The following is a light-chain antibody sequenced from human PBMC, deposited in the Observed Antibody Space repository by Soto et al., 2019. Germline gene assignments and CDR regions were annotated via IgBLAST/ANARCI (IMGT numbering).Light chain of an antibody. J-gene: IGKJ5*01. Sequence: IQLTQSPSVLPASVGDRVTITCRASQDISSFLAWYQQKPGKAPNLLIYGASTLQSGVPSRFSGSGSGTEFTLTITSLQSEDFAVYYCQQYNNWPPITFGQGTRLEI. CDR1: QDISSF. V-gene: IGKV1-9*01. CDR2: GAS. CDR3: QQYNNWPPIT.